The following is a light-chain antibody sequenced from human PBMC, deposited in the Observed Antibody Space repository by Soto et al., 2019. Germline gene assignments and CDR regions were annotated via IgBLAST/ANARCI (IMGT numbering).Light chain of an antibody. J-gene: IGLJ1*01. V-gene: IGLV2-23*02. CDR3: CSSGGSPTDV. CDR1: SSNVGSYKL. CDR2: EVN. Sequence: QSVLTQPASVSGSPGQSITISCTGTSSNVGSYKLVSWYQQHPGKAPKLMIFEVNNRPSGVSNRFSGSKSGNTASLTISGLKVEDEADYYCCSSGGSPTDVFGTGTKVPS.